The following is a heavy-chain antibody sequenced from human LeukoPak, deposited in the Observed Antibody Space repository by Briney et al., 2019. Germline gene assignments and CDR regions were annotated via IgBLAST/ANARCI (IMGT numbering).Heavy chain of an antibody. D-gene: IGHD2-15*01. CDR3: ARERTLTSCYDY. V-gene: IGHV1-2*02. J-gene: IGHJ4*02. Sequence: ASVKVSCKASGYTFTAYYMHWVRQAPGQGLEWMGWINPNSGGTNYAQKFQGRVTITRDTSISTAYMELSRLRSDDTAVYYCARERTLTSCYDYWGQGTLVTVSS. CDR1: GYTFTAYY. CDR2: INPNSGGT.